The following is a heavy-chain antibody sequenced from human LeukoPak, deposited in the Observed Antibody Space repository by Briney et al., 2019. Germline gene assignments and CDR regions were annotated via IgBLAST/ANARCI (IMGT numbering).Heavy chain of an antibody. J-gene: IGHJ4*02. CDR1: GFTFSSYG. CDR3: ARDIRSTGNFDY. CDR2: IWYGGSNK. Sequence: PGGSLRLSCAASGFTFSSYGMHWVRQAPGKGMEWVAVIWYGGSNKYYADSVKGRFTISRDNSKNTLYLQMNSLRAEDTAVFYCARDIRSTGNFDYWGQGTLVTVSS. D-gene: IGHD2-2*01. V-gene: IGHV3-33*08.